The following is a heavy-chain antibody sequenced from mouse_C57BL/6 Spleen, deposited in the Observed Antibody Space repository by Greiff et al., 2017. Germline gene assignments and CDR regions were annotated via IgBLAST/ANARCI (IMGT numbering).Heavy chain of an antibody. J-gene: IGHJ3*01. V-gene: IGHV1-53*01. CDR1: GYTFTSYW. Sequence: QVQLQQSGTELVKPGASVKLSCKASGYTFTSYWMHWVKQRPGQGLEWIGNINPSNGGTNYNEKFKSKATLTVDKSSSTAYMQLSSLTSEDSAVYYCAREGFYDGYYELLAYWGQGTLVTVSA. CDR2: INPSNGGT. D-gene: IGHD2-3*01. CDR3: AREGFYDGYYELLAY.